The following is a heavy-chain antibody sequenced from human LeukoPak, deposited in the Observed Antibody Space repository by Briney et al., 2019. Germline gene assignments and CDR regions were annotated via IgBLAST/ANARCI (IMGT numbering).Heavy chain of an antibody. CDR2: IYSGGST. J-gene: IGHJ4*02. CDR1: GFTFSSYA. V-gene: IGHV3-66*01. D-gene: IGHD3-22*01. Sequence: PGGSLRLSCAASGFTFSSYAMSWVRQAPGKGLEWVSVIYSGGSTYYADAVKGRFTISRDNSKNTLYLQMNSLRAEDTAVYYCARASYYYDSSGYYLPSYFDYWGQGTLVTVSS. CDR3: ARASYYYDSSGYYLPSYFDY.